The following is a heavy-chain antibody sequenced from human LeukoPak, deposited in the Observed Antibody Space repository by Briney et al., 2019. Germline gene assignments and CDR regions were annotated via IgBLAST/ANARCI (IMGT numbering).Heavy chain of an antibody. CDR1: GYTFTSYG. CDR3: ARGIGGYDSSGYYFRYFDY. Sequence: ASVKVSCKASGYTFTSYGISWVRQAPGQGLEWMGWISAYNGNTNYAQKLQGRVTMATDTSTSTAYMELRSLRSDDTAVYYCARGIGGYDSSGYYFRYFDYWGQGTLVTVSS. CDR2: ISAYNGNT. V-gene: IGHV1-18*01. D-gene: IGHD3-22*01. J-gene: IGHJ4*02.